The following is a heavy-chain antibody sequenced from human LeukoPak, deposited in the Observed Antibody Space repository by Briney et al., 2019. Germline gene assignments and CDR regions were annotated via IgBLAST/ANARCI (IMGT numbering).Heavy chain of an antibody. Sequence: PGGSLRLAWAASGFTVSSNYMSWVRQAPGKGREWVSVIYSGGSTYYADSVKGRFTISRDNSKNTLYLQMNSLRAEDTAVYYCVRISCRNASCWYFDYWGQGTLVTVSS. V-gene: IGHV3-53*01. J-gene: IGHJ4*02. D-gene: IGHD2-2*01. CDR1: GFTVSSNY. CDR2: IYSGGST. CDR3: VRISCRNASCWYFDY.